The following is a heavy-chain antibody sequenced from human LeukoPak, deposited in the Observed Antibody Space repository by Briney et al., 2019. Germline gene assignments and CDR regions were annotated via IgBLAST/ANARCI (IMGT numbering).Heavy chain of an antibody. V-gene: IGHV3-7*01. D-gene: IGHD3-9*01. CDR2: IKQDGSEK. CDR3: ARGDDILTGSLFDY. CDR1: GFTFSSYW. Sequence: GGSLRLSCAASGFTFSSYWMSWVRQAPGKGLEWVANIKQDGSEKYYVDSVKGRFTISRDNAKNSLYLQMNSLRAEDTAMYYCARGDDILTGSLFDYWGQGTLVTVSS. J-gene: IGHJ4*02.